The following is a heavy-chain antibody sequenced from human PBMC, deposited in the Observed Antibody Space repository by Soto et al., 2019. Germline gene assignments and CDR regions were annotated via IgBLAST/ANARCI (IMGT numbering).Heavy chain of an antibody. CDR3: ARGPRTGSYYSYYYYYYMDV. CDR1: GGSFSGYY. J-gene: IGHJ6*03. CDR2: INHSGST. V-gene: IGHV4-34*01. Sequence: QVQLQQWGAGLLKPSETLSLTCAVYGGSFSGYYWSWIRQPPGKGLEWIGEINHSGSTNYNPSLRSRVTISVYTSKNQFSLKLSSVTAADKAVYYCARGPRTGSYYSYYYYYYMDVWGKGTTVTVSS. D-gene: IGHD3-10*01.